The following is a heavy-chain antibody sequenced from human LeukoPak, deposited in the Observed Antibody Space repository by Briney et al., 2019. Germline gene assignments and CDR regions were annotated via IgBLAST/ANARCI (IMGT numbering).Heavy chain of an antibody. CDR3: ARDCSSTSCYYDH. CDR1: GYTFTSYG. D-gene: IGHD2-2*01. J-gene: IGHJ5*02. CDR2: ISAYNGNT. V-gene: IGHV1-18*01. Sequence: GASVKVSCKASGYTFTSYGISWVRQAPGQGLEWMGWISAYNGNTNYAKQLQSRVTMTTDPSTSTAYMELRSLRSDDTAVYYCARDCSSTSCYYDHWGQGTLVTVSS.